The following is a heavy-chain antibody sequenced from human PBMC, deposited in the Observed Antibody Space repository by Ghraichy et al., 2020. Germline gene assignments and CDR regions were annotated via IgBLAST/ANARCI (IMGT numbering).Heavy chain of an antibody. CDR1: GGSISSGSYY. J-gene: IGHJ6*02. CDR2: IYTSGST. CDR3: AREVSSSWYLGRNYGMDV. D-gene: IGHD6-13*01. Sequence: LRLSCTVSGGSISSGSYYWSWIRQPAGKGLEWIGRIYTSGSTNYNPSLKSRVTISVDTSKNQFSLKLSSVTAADTAVYYCAREVSSSWYLGRNYGMDVWGQGTTVTVSS. V-gene: IGHV4-61*02.